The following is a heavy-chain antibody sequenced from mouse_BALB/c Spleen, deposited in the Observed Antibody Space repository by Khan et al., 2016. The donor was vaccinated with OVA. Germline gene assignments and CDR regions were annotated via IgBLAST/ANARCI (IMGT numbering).Heavy chain of an antibody. CDR2: INPNTYNI. Sequence: VQLKQSGPDLVKTGASVKISCTASGYSFTAYYMNWVRLSPGKSLECIGRINPNTYNINYNQKFKGKAILTVDTSYSTAYMELRSLTSEDSAVYFCAGGSDFFASWGQGTLVTVSA. CDR3: AGGSDFFAS. CDR1: GYSFTAYY. J-gene: IGHJ3*01. V-gene: IGHV1-26*01.